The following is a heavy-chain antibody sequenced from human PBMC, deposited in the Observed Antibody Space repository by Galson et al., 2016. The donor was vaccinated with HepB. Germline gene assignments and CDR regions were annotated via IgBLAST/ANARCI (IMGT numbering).Heavy chain of an antibody. J-gene: IGHJ4*02. D-gene: IGHD4-11*01. CDR1: GFTFSRYG. V-gene: IGHV3-33*01. CDR2: IFYDGSNK. CDR3: ARDWTRDTTITADGGY. Sequence: SLRLSCAASGFTFSRYGMHWVRQAPGKGLEWVAVIFYDGSNKYYADSVKGRFTISRYNSKNTVYLQMNSLRVEDTAIYYCARDWTRDTTITADGGYWGQGTLVTVSS.